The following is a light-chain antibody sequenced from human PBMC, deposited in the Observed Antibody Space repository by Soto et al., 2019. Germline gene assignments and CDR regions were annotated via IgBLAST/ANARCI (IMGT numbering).Light chain of an antibody. CDR2: GAS. V-gene: IGKV3-20*01. Sequence: EIVLTQSPGTLSLSPGERATLSCRASQSVISSSLAWYQQRPGQPPSLLIYGASRRATGIPDRFSGSGSGTDFTLTINRQEPEDFAVYYCQQYGSSPFTFGPGTKVDIK. CDR1: QSVISSS. J-gene: IGKJ3*01. CDR3: QQYGSSPFT.